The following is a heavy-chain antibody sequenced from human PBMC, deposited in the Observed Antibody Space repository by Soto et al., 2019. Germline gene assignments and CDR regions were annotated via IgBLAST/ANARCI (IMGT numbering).Heavy chain of an antibody. V-gene: IGHV4-30-4*01. CDR1: GGSISSGDYY. J-gene: IGHJ4*02. Sequence: SETLSLTCTVSGGSISSGDYYWSWLRQPPGKGLEWIGYIYYSGSTYYNPSLKSRVTISVDTSKNQFSLKLSSVTAADTAVYYCARGRDFYFDYWGQGTLVTVSS. CDR3: ARGRDFYFDY. CDR2: IYYSGST.